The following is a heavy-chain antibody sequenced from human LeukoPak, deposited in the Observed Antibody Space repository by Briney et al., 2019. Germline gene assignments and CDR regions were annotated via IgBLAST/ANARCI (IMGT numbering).Heavy chain of an antibody. D-gene: IGHD6-19*01. J-gene: IGHJ4*02. CDR1: GFTFSSYW. V-gene: IGHV3-7*01. CDR2: IKQDGSEK. Sequence: PGGSLRLSCAASGFTFSSYWMSWVRQAPGKGLEWVANIKQDGSEKYYVDSVKGRFTISRDNAKNSLYLQMNSLRAEDTAVYYCARDIVVAGTDYFDYWGQGTLVTVSS. CDR3: ARDIVVAGTDYFDY.